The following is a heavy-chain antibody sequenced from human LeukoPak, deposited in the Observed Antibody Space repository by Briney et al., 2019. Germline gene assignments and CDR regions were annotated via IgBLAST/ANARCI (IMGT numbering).Heavy chain of an antibody. J-gene: IGHJ4*02. Sequence: GGSLRRSCAASGFTFSSYAMSWVRQAPGKGLEWVSVIYSGGSTYYADSVKGRFTISRDNSKNTLYLQMNSLRAEDTAVYYCARDNYRYDSSGYYYIPGDYWGQGTLVTVSS. CDR1: GFTFSSYA. CDR3: ARDNYRYDSSGYYYIPGDY. D-gene: IGHD3-22*01. V-gene: IGHV3-66*01. CDR2: IYSGGST.